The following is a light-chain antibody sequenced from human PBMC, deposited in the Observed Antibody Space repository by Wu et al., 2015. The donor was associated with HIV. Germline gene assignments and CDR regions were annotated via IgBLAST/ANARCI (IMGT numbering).Light chain of an antibody. CDR3: QQYRTYPRT. CDR1: QGISVW. CDR2: KAS. V-gene: IGKV1-5*03. J-gene: IGKJ1*01. Sequence: DIEMALSPSTLTASIGDRVTITCRASQGISVWLAWYQQQPGKAPRLLIYKASTLESGVPSRFSGSGSGTEFTLTINSLQPDDFGVYYCQQYRTYPRTFGQGTRVEIK.